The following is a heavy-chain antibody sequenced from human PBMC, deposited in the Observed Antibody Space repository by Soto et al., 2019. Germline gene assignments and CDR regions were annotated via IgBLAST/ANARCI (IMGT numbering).Heavy chain of an antibody. Sequence: PSETLSLTCAVYGGSFSGYYWSWIRQPPGKGLEWIGEINHSGSTNYNPSLKSRVTISVDTSKNQFSLKLSSVTAADTAVYYCARAPPQKGEGSYYYYGSGSSDNFDYWGQGTLVTVSS. CDR1: GGSFSGYY. V-gene: IGHV4-34*01. D-gene: IGHD3-10*01. CDR2: INHSGST. CDR3: ARAPPQKGEGSYYYYGSGSSDNFDY. J-gene: IGHJ4*02.